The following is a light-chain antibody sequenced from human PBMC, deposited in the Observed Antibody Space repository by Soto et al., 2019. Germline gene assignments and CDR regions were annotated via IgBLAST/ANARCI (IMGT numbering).Light chain of an antibody. CDR2: WAS. CDR3: QQYYSAPTWT. J-gene: IGKJ1*01. CDR1: QSIFYSSNNKNY. Sequence: DIVMTQYPDSLAVSLGERATINCKSSQSIFYSSNNKNYLAWFQQKPGQPPKLLIYWASTRESGVPDRFSGSGSGTDFTLTISGLQAEDVAVYYCQQYYSAPTWTFGQGTKVEIK. V-gene: IGKV4-1*01.